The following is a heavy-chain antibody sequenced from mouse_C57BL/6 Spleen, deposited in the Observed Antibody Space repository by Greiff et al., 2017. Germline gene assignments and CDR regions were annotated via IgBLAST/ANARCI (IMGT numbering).Heavy chain of an antibody. J-gene: IGHJ1*03. Sequence: VQGVESGPELVKPGASVKLSCKASGYTFTSYDINWVKQRPGQGLEWIGWIYPRDGSTKYNEKFKGKATLTVDTSSSTAYMELHSLTSEDSAVYFCATNYWYFDVWGTGTTVTVSS. CDR2: IYPRDGST. V-gene: IGHV1-85*01. CDR3: ATNYWYFDV. CDR1: GYTFTSYD.